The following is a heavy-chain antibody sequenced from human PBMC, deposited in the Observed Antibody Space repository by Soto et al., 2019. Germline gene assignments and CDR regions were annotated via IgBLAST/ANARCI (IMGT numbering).Heavy chain of an antibody. D-gene: IGHD6-19*01. Sequence: QVQLQESGPGLVKPSGTLSLTCAVSGGSVYSPNCWHWVRQPPGKGLEWIGEIHHSGTSNYSPSLKSRLTLLVDKSKNEVSLNLNSVTAADTAVYYCGRTNTSGSPIDSWGQGTLVIVSS. J-gene: IGHJ4*02. CDR1: GGSVYSPNC. CDR3: GRTNTSGSPIDS. CDR2: IHHSGTS. V-gene: IGHV4-4*02.